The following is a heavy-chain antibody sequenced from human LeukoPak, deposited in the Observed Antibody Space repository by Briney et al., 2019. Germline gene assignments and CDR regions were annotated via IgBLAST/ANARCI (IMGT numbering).Heavy chain of an antibody. J-gene: IGHJ4*02. D-gene: IGHD5-12*01. CDR1: GYTFTSFY. Sequence: GASVKVSCKASGYTFTSFYMYWVRQAPGQGLEWMGIINPSGGSTSYAQKFQGRVTMTEDTSTDTAYMELSSLRSEDTAVYYCATFEGYSGYDRPDYWGQGTLVTVSS. V-gene: IGHV1-46*01. CDR3: ATFEGYSGYDRPDY. CDR2: INPSGGST.